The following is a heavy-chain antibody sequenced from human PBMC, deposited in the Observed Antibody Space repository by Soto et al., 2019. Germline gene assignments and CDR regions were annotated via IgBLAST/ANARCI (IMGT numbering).Heavy chain of an antibody. J-gene: IGHJ5*02. CDR1: GGSFSGYY. D-gene: IGHD3-10*01. CDR2: INHSGST. V-gene: IGHV4-34*01. CDR3: ARAALAVRGGHTWFDP. Sequence: SETLSLTCAVYGGSFSGYYWSWIRQPPGKGLEWIGEINHSGSTNYNPSLKSRVTISVDTSKNQFSLKLSSVTAADTAVYYCARAALAVRGGHTWFDPWGQGTLVTVSS.